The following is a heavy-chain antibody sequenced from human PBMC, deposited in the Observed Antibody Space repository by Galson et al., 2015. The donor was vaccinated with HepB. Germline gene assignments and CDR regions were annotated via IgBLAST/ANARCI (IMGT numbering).Heavy chain of an antibody. D-gene: IGHD6-19*01. Sequence: SLRLSCAASGFSFSRNAMSWVRQAPGKGLEWVSTISGSGGITYYADSVKGRFTISRDNSKNTLYLQMNSLRAEDTAIYYCAKDGGTSSGWRPFEYWGQGTQVTVSS. CDR1: GFSFSRNA. V-gene: IGHV3-23*01. CDR2: ISGSGGIT. J-gene: IGHJ4*02. CDR3: AKDGGTSSGWRPFEY.